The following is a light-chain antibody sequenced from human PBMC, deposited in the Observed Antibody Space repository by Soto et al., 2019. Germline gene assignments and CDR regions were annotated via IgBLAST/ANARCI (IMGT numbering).Light chain of an antibody. CDR3: QQYGSPPHT. CDR1: QSLYNNF. J-gene: IGKJ2*01. CDR2: AVS. Sequence: EIVLTQSPGTLSLSPGERATLSCRASQSLYNNFWAWYQQKPDQTPRLLINAVSNRATGVPDRFSGSGSGTDVTLTISRLEPEDFAVYYCQQYGSPPHTFGQGTKVEI. V-gene: IGKV3-20*01.